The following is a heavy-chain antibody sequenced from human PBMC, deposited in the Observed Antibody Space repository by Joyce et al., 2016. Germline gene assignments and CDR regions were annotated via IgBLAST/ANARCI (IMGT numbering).Heavy chain of an antibody. CDR1: GYSFTSYW. J-gene: IGHJ3*02. CDR2: IYSDDSDT. V-gene: IGHV5-51*01. Sequence: DVQLVQSGTEVKKPGESLKISCKGSGYSFTSYWIALVSQVHGSGLEWMGFIYSDDSDTRYSPSFRGQVTMSADKSINTAYLQWSSLKASDSAMYFCARRGFGSGSYESTFDIWGQGTKVIVSS. D-gene: IGHD3-10*01. CDR3: ARRGFGSGSYESTFDI.